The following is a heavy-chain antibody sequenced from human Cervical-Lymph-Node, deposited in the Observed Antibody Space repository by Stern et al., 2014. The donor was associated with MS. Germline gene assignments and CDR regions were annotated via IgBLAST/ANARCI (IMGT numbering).Heavy chain of an antibody. Sequence: EVQLLESGPEAKRPGESLKISCQASGYTFTSYWIGWVRQMPGKGLEWIAIIFPGGSDIRYSPSFPGPVTIPADNSSTPAYLQWNNLKAADTAIYYCARQRYFDYWGQGTLVTVSS. CDR3: ARQRYFDY. V-gene: IGHV5-51*01. CDR1: GYTFTSYW. J-gene: IGHJ4*02. CDR2: IFPGGSDI.